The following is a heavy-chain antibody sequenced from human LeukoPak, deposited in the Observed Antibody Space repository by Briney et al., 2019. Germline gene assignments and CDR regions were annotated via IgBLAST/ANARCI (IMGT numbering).Heavy chain of an antibody. CDR2: IYPGDSDT. J-gene: IGHJ3*02. D-gene: IGHD3-10*01. CDR1: YW. V-gene: IGHV5-51*01. CDR3: ARPMVRGMFNAFDI. Sequence: YWSWIRQPPGKGLEWMGIIYPGDSDTRYSPSFQGQVTISADKSISTAYLQWSSLKASDTAMYYCARPMVRGMFNAFDIWGQGTMVTVSS.